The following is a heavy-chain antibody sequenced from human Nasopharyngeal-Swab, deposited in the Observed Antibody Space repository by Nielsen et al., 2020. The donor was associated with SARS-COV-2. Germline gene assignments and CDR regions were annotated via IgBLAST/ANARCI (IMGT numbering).Heavy chain of an antibody. J-gene: IGHJ6*03. D-gene: IGHD2-2*01. CDR1: GVSFSGYH. Sequence: SETLSLTCSLNGVSFSGYHWGWIRQSPGKGLEWIGDITRSGNTNYNPALKSRVTMSVATSQDEFSLKLTAGTAADTAIYFCARVNNGGGIVPASYSFFMDVWGKGTSVAVSS. V-gene: IGHV4-34*01. CDR3: ARVNNGGGIVPASYSFFMDV. CDR2: ITRSGNT.